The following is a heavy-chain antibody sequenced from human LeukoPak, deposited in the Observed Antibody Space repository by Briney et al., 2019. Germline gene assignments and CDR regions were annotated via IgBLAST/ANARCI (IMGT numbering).Heavy chain of an antibody. CDR3: ARGDDYKSTLFDY. D-gene: IGHD5-12*01. CDR1: GATFSRYF. Sequence: SETLSLTCTVSGATFSRYFWNWIRQPPGKELEWIGYISSGGSTNYNPSLKSRVTISIDTSKNQFSLKLTSATAADTAVYYCARGDDYKSTLFDYWGQGTLVTVSS. V-gene: IGHV4-59*01. CDR2: ISSGGST. J-gene: IGHJ4*02.